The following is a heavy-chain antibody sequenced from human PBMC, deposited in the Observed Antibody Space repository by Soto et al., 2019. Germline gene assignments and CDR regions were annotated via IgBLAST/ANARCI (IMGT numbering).Heavy chain of an antibody. V-gene: IGHV1-18*01. CDR2: ISAYNGNT. Sequence: ASGKVSCKASGYTFTSYGISWVRQAPGQGLEWMGWISAYNGNTNYAQKLQGRVTMTTDTSTSTAYMELRSLRSDDTAVYYCAGSSSSEPHFDYWGQGTLVTVSS. D-gene: IGHD6-6*01. CDR3: AGSSSSEPHFDY. J-gene: IGHJ4*02. CDR1: GYTFTSYG.